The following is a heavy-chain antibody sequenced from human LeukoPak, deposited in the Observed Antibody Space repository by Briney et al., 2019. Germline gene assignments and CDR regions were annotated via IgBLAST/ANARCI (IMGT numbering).Heavy chain of an antibody. D-gene: IGHD2-15*01. CDR1: GGSISSYY. CDR2: FYYSGTT. Sequence: SETLSLTCTVSGGSISSYYWSWIRQPPGKGLEWIGYFYYSGTTNYNPSLKSRVTISVDTSKKQFSLKLSSVTAADTAVYYCARATVAATTIDYWGQGTLVTVSS. CDR3: ARATVAATTIDY. V-gene: IGHV4-59*01. J-gene: IGHJ4*02.